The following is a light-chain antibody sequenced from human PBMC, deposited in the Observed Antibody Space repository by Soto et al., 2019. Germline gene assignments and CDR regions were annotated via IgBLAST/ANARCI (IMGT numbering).Light chain of an antibody. CDR1: QGISSW. V-gene: IGKV1-5*03. CDR3: QHYNTYPWT. Sequence: DIQMTQSPSSVSASVGYRVTITCRASQGISSWLAWYQQKPGKAPNLLIHKASHLESGVPSRFSGSGSGTEFTLTISSLQPGDFATYYCQHYNTYPWTFGQGTKVDIK. CDR2: KAS. J-gene: IGKJ1*01.